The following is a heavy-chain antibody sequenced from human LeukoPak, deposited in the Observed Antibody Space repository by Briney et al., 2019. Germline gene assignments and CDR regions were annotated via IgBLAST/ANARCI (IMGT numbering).Heavy chain of an antibody. CDR1: GFSFSSYW. CDR3: ERIPRGSGWSFLDF. D-gene: IGHD6-19*01. CDR2: IQSDGSVQ. Sequence: GGSLRLSCAASGFSFSSYWMSWVRQAPGKGLEWVANIQSDGSVQQYVDSVKGRLTISRDNAKNSLYLQMNSLRAEDTAVYYCERIPRGSGWSFLDFWGQGTLVTVTS. J-gene: IGHJ4*02. V-gene: IGHV3-7*01.